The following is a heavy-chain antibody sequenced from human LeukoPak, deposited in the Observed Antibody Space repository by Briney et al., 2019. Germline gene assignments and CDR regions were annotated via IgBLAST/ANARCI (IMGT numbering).Heavy chain of an antibody. V-gene: IGHV4-4*02. Sequence: PSGTLSLTCAVSGGSISSSIWWTWVRQPPGKGLEWIGEIYHSGDTNYNPSLKSRVTISVDKSNNQFSLILNSVTAADTAVYYCAHSSGLYRIDCWGQGTLVTVSS. D-gene: IGHD6-19*01. CDR2: IYHSGDT. J-gene: IGHJ4*02. CDR1: GGSISSSIW. CDR3: AHSSGLYRIDC.